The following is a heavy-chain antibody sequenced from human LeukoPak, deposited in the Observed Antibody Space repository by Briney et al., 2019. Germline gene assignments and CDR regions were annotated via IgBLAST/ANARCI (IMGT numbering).Heavy chain of an antibody. J-gene: IGHJ5*02. CDR1: GYTFTSYG. Sequence: GASVKVSCKASGYTFTSYGISWVRQAPGQGLEWMGWINPNSGGTNYAQKFQGRVTMTRDTSISTAYMELSRLRSDDTAVYYCARHGVRLSQYNWFDPWGQGTLVTVSS. CDR2: INPNSGGT. D-gene: IGHD3-16*02. V-gene: IGHV1-2*02. CDR3: ARHGVRLSQYNWFDP.